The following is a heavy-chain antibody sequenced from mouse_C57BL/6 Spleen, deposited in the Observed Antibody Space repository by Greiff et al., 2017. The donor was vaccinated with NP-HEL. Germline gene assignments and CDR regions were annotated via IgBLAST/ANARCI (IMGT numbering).Heavy chain of an antibody. CDR3: ARWEGNYVWFAY. J-gene: IGHJ3*01. CDR2: IDPSDSET. CDR1: GYTFTSYW. Sequence: VQLQQPGAELVRPGSSVKLSCKASGYTFTSYWMHWVKQRPIQGLEWIGNIDPSDSETHYNQKFKDKATLTVDKSSSTAYMQLSSLTSEDSAVYYCARWEGNYVWFAYWGQGTLVTVSA. V-gene: IGHV1-52*01. D-gene: IGHD2-1*01.